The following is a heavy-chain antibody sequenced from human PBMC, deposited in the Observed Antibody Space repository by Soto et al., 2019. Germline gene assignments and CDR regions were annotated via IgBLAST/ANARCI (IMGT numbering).Heavy chain of an antibody. J-gene: IGHJ4*02. Sequence: QVQLVESGGGVVQPGRSLRLSCAASGFFFRNFGMHWVRRAPGKGLEWVAAISGDGNDKYYPDSMKGRFTISRDNFNNTLYLQLNSLSPEDTAVYHCVQGASTAHQPLDSWGQGVLVTVSS. CDR1: GFFFRNFG. CDR2: ISGDGNDK. V-gene: IGHV3-30*03. D-gene: IGHD1-26*01. CDR3: VQGASTAHQPLDS.